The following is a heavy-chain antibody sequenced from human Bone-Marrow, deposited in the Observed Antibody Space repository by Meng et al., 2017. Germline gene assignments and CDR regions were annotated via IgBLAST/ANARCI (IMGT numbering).Heavy chain of an antibody. J-gene: IGHJ4*02. CDR1: GGSISSGSYF. CDR3: ARVLGSGSYPDY. D-gene: IGHD1-26*01. Sequence: QVQLQESGPGLVKPSQTLSLTCTVSGGSISSGSYFWSWIRQHPGKGLEWIGYIYHSGNTYYNPSLKSRVTLSVDTSKNQFSLKLSSVTAADTAVYYCARVLGSGSYPDYWGQGTLVTVSS. CDR2: IYHSGNT. V-gene: IGHV4-31*03.